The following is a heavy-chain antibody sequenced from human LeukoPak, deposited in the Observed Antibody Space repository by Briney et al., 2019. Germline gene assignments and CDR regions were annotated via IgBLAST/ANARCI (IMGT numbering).Heavy chain of an antibody. CDR1: GSSFSSSW. J-gene: IGHJ3*02. V-gene: IGHV3-7*01. Sequence: GGLLRSSCVASGSSFSSSWRSGGRQAPGKGLEFVANIKQDGGAKNYVASVKGRFTISRDNAENSLYLQMSSLRAEDTALYYCARDPGWSSFDIWGQGIMVTVSS. CDR2: IKQDGGAK. CDR3: ARDPGWSSFDI. D-gene: IGHD2-15*01.